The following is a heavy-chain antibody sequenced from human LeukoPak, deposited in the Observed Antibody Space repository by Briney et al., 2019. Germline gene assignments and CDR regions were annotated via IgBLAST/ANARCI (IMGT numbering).Heavy chain of an antibody. CDR1: GGSISSYY. CDR2: IYYSGST. V-gene: IGHV4-59*08. CDR3: ARMVRSSGWPSMDY. D-gene: IGHD6-19*01. Sequence: KASETLSLTCTVSGGSISSYYWSWIRQPPGKGLEWIGYIYYSGSTNFNPSLKSRVTISVDTSKNQFSLTLSSVTAADTAVYYCARMVRSSGWPSMDYWGQGTLVTVSS. J-gene: IGHJ4*02.